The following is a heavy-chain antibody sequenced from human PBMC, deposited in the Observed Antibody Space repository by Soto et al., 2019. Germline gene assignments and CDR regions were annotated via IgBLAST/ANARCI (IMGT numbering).Heavy chain of an antibody. CDR2: INPNTGGT. CDR3: ARSFTDMAHFDW. V-gene: IGHV1-2*04. J-gene: IGHJ4*02. CDR1: GYTFTGYY. D-gene: IGHD2-15*01. Sequence: ASVKVSCKASGYTFTGYYIHWVRQAPGQGLEWMGWINPNTGGTKYAQKFQGWVTMTRDTSISTAYMELSRLTSDDTAVYYCARSFTDMAHFDWWGQGTLVTVSS.